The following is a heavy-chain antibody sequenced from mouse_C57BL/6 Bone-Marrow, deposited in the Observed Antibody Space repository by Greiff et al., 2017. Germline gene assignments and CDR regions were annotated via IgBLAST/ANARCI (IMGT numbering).Heavy chain of an antibody. CDR1: GFTFSDYG. CDR2: ISSGSSTI. Sequence: EVKLMESGGGLVKPGGSLKLSCAASGFTFSDYGMHWVRQAPEKGLEWVAYISSGSSTIYYADTVKGRFTISRDNAKNTLFLQMTSLRSEDTAMYYCALPWFAYWGQGTLVTVSA. V-gene: IGHV5-17*01. CDR3: ALPWFAY. J-gene: IGHJ3*01.